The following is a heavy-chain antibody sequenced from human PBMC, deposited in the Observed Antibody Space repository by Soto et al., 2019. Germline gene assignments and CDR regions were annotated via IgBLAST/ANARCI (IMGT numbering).Heavy chain of an antibody. Sequence: PSQTLSLTWAISGDSVSSSSAAWNWIRQSPSRGLEWLGRTYYGSKWYNDYAVSVKSRITINPDTSKNQFSLQLNSVTPEDTAVYYCAREPPRGGWKFYYYYYGMDVWGQGTTVTVSS. J-gene: IGHJ6*02. CDR1: GDSVSSSSAA. CDR2: TYYGSKWYN. V-gene: IGHV6-1*01. D-gene: IGHD6-19*01. CDR3: AREPPRGGWKFYYYYYGMDV.